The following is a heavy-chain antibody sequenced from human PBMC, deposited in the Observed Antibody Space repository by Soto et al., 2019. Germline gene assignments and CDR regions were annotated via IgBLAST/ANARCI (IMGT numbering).Heavy chain of an antibody. J-gene: IGHJ5*01. CDR1: GFTFSRYG. Sequence: EVQLVESGGGLVKPGGSLRLSCAASGFTFSRYGMNWLRQAPGKGLEWVASISSSTSDVYYADSVKGSFSTSRDNAKNILYLEMYARRTEDTAVYYCARDPSEGRVGNWFESWGQGTLVTVSS. V-gene: IGHV3-21*06. CDR2: ISSSTSDV. D-gene: IGHD2-2*01. CDR3: ARDPSEGRVGNWFES.